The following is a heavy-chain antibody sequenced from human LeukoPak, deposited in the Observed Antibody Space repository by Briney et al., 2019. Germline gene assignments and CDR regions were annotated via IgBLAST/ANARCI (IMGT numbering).Heavy chain of an antibody. V-gene: IGHV3-23*01. CDR3: AKLLQATGTAY. CDR1: GFTFSSYA. CDR2: ISGSGDNT. D-gene: IGHD6-13*01. J-gene: IGHJ4*02. Sequence: PGGSLRLSCAASGFTFSSYAMSWVRQAPGKGLEWVSGISGSGDNTYYADSVKGRFTISRDNAKNTLYLQMNSLRAEDTAVYYCAKLLQATGTAYWGQGTLVTVSS.